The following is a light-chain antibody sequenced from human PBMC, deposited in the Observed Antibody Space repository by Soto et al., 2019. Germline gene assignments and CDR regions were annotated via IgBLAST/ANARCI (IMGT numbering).Light chain of an antibody. V-gene: IGLV2-23*02. Sequence: QSALTQPASVSGSPGQSITISCTGTSSDVGSYNLVSWYQQHPGKAPKLMIHEVTKRPSGVSNRFSGSKSGNTASLTVSGLQAEDEADYYCCSYVGSSTVVFGGGTKVTVL. CDR1: SSDVGSYNL. CDR3: CSYVGSSTVV. CDR2: EVT. J-gene: IGLJ2*01.